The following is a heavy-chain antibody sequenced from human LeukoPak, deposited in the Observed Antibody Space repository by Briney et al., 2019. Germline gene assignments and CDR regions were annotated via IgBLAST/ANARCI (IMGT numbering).Heavy chain of an antibody. Sequence: AAVNVSCTASLGTFSSYAISWVRQAPGQGLEWMGGIIPIFGTANDAQKFQGRVTITADESRSTAYMELSSLRSEEKAVYYCARETTVTTDYYYYGMAVWGQGTTVTVSS. V-gene: IGHV1-69*13. J-gene: IGHJ6*02. CDR2: IIPIFGTA. D-gene: IGHD4-17*01. CDR1: LGTFSSYA. CDR3: ARETTVTTDYYYYGMAV.